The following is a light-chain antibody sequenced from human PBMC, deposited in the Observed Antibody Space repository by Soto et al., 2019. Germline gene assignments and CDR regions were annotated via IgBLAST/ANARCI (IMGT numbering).Light chain of an antibody. J-gene: IGLJ2*01. CDR3: SSYTGSRV. CDR1: SSDVGGYNY. V-gene: IGLV2-8*01. Sequence: QSALTQPPSASGSPGQSVTISCTGTSSDVGGYNYVSWYQQHPGKAPKVMIYEVSKRPSGVPDRFSGSKSGNTASLTVSGLQAEDEADYYCSSYTGSRVFGGGTEVTVL. CDR2: EVS.